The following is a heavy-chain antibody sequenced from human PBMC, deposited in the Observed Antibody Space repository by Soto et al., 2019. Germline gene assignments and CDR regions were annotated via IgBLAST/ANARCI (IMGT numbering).Heavy chain of an antibody. CDR2: VYYSGSA. Sequence: SETLSLTCTVSGGSISIGANYLSWVRQGPGKGLEWIGNVYYSGSAYYNPSLKSRLTMSVDTSKNSFSLKLTSVTAAETAVYYCARVLCSSTTCYCYDWVDPWGQGNMVTVSS. CDR1: GGSISIGANY. J-gene: IGHJ5*02. CDR3: ARVLCSSTTCYCYDWVDP. D-gene: IGHD2-2*01. V-gene: IGHV4-31*03.